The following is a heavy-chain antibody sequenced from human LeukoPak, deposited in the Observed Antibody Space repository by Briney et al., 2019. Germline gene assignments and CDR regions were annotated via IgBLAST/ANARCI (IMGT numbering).Heavy chain of an antibody. J-gene: IGHJ3*02. CDR1: GGTFSSYA. CDR2: IIPIFGTA. V-gene: IGHV1-69*13. Sequence: ASVKVSCKASGGTFSSYAISWVRQAPGQGLEWMGGIIPIFGTANYAQKFQGRVTITADESTSTAYMELSSLRSEDTAVYYCARERVWGLRTSAFDIWGQGTMVTVSS. D-gene: IGHD7-27*01. CDR3: ARERVWGLRTSAFDI.